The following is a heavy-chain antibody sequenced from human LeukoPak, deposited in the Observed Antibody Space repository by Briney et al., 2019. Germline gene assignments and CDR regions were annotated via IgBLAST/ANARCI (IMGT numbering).Heavy chain of an antibody. D-gene: IGHD3-10*01. CDR3: ARGEGITMVRGLISVP. CDR2: ISSSGSTI. CDR1: GFTFSSYE. J-gene: IGHJ5*02. Sequence: GGSLRLSCAASGFTFSSYEMNWVRQAPGKGLEWVSYISSSGSTIYYADSVKGRFTISRDNAKNSLYLQMNSLTAEDTAVYYCARGEGITMVRGLISVPWGQGTLVTVSS. V-gene: IGHV3-48*03.